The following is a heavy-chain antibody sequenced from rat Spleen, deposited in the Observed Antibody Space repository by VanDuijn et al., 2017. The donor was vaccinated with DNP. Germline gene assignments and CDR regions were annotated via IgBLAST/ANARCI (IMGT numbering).Heavy chain of an antibody. D-gene: IGHD1-5*01. CDR1: GYSITSYY. J-gene: IGHJ2*01. Sequence: EVQLQESGPGLVKPSQSLSLTCSVTGYSITSYYWGWIRQFPGNKMEWIGHISYSGSTGYNPSLKSRISISRDTSKNQFFLHLNSVTTEDTATYYCARWNIGTSTLDYWGQGVMVTVSS. CDR3: ARWNIGTSTLDY. CDR2: ISYSGST. V-gene: IGHV3-1*01.